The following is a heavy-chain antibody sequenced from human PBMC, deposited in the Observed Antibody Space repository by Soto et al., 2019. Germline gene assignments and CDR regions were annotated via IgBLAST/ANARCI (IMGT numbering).Heavy chain of an antibody. Sequence: PGESLKISCKGSGCSFTSYWISWVRQMPGKGLEWMGRIDPSDSYTNYSPSFQGHVTISADKSISTAYLQWSSLKASDTAMYYCARLRYSSSWVFDYWGQGTLVTVSS. D-gene: IGHD6-6*01. CDR3: ARLRYSSSWVFDY. CDR1: GCSFTSYW. J-gene: IGHJ4*02. CDR2: IDPSDSYT. V-gene: IGHV5-10-1*01.